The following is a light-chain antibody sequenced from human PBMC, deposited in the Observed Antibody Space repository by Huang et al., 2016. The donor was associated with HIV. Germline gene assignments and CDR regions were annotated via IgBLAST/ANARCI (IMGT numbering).Light chain of an antibody. CDR3: QHQWT. CDR1: QRISDW. J-gene: IGKJ1*01. V-gene: IGKV1-5*03. CDR2: KAS. Sequence: DIQVTQSPSTLSAVVGDRVNITCRTSQRISDWLAWYQQRPGKAPNLLISKASNLEGGVPLRFSGNGSGTEFTLTINGLQPDDLATYYCQHQWTFGQGTKVEIK.